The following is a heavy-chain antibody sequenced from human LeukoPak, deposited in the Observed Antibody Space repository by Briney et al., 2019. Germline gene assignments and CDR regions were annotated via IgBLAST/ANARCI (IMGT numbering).Heavy chain of an antibody. D-gene: IGHD3-22*01. CDR3: ARGDSSGYQRNTKLDY. Sequence: GGSLRLSCAASGFTFSSYDMHWVRQTTGKGLEWVSAIGTAGDTYYPGSVKGRFTISRENAKNSLYLQMNSLRAGDTAVYYCARGDSSGYQRNTKLDYWGQGTLVTVSS. V-gene: IGHV3-13*01. CDR1: GFTFSSYD. CDR2: IGTAGDT. J-gene: IGHJ4*02.